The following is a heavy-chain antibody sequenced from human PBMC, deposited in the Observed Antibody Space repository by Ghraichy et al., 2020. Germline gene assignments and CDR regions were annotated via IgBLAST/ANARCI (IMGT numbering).Heavy chain of an antibody. CDR3: AREGSYDSSGYNDALDI. D-gene: IGHD3-22*01. CDR1: GFIVSTKY. CDR2: FYSDGRT. J-gene: IGHJ3*02. Sequence: GGSLRLSCEASGFIVSTKYMSWVRQAPGKGLEWVSVFYSDGRTKYADSVRGRFTISRDYSKNTVSLQMNSLRAEDTAVYYCAREGSYDSSGYNDALDIWCPGTLVTVTS. V-gene: IGHV3-53*01.